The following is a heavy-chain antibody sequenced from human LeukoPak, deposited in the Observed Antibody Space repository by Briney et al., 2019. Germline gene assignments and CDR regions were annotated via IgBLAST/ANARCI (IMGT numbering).Heavy chain of an antibody. CDR1: GFTFSSYA. Sequence: PGGSLRLSCAASGFTFSSYAMSWFRQAPGKGLEWVSAISGSVGSTYYADSVKGRFTISRDNSKNTLYLQMNSLRAEDTAVYYCAKDTLWFGEGDFDYWGQGTLVTVSS. CDR3: AKDTLWFGEGDFDY. D-gene: IGHD3-10*01. CDR2: ISGSVGST. J-gene: IGHJ4*02. V-gene: IGHV3-23*01.